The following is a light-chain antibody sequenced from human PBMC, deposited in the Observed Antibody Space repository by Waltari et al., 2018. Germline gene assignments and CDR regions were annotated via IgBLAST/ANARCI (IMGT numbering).Light chain of an antibody. CDR1: ENAFQN. J-gene: IGKJ3*01. CDR3: QQRSNWPPGFT. CDR2: DAS. V-gene: IGKV3-11*01. Sequence: EIVLTQSPATLSLSPGERANLSCRASENAFQNVALYQQNPGQAPRLLIYDASNRATGIPARFSGSGSGTDFTLTISSLEPEDFAVYYCQQRSNWPPGFTFGPGTKVDIK.